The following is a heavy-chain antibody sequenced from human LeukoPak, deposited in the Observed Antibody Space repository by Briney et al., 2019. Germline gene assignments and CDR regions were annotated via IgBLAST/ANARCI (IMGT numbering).Heavy chain of an antibody. Sequence: GGSLRLSCAASGFTFSNAWMSWVRQAPGKGLEWVGRIKSKTDGGTTDYAAPVKGRFTISRDDSKNTPYLQMNTLRAEDTALYYCAEDGDGIQYFDSWGQGTLVTVSS. D-gene: IGHD5-24*01. CDR1: GFTFSNAW. CDR3: AEDGDGIQYFDS. CDR2: IKSKTDGGTT. V-gene: IGHV3-15*01. J-gene: IGHJ4*02.